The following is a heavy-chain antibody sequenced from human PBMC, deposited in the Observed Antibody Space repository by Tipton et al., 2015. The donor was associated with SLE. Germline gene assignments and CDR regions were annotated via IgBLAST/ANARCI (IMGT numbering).Heavy chain of an antibody. Sequence: TLSLTCAVYGGSFGDYYWNWIRQPPGKGLEWIGEINHSGRTNYNSSLKSRVTISIETSKNQLSLRLTPVTAADTAVYYCARSPFNYGAYWGQGTLVTISS. J-gene: IGHJ4*02. V-gene: IGHV4-34*01. D-gene: IGHD4-17*01. CDR2: INHSGRT. CDR3: ARSPFNYGAY. CDR1: GGSFGDYY.